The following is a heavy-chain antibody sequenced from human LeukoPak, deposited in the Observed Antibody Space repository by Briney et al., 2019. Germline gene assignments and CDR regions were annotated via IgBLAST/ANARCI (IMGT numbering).Heavy chain of an antibody. CDR2: IYYSGST. CDR3: ARVPRLRGYYFDY. Sequence: SETLSLTCTVSGGSISSHYWSWIRRPPGKGLEWIGYIYYSGSTNYNPSLRSRVTISVDTSKNQFSLKLSSVTAADTAVYYCARVPRLRGYYFDYWGQGTLVTVSS. D-gene: IGHD5-12*01. V-gene: IGHV4-59*11. J-gene: IGHJ4*02. CDR1: GGSISSHY.